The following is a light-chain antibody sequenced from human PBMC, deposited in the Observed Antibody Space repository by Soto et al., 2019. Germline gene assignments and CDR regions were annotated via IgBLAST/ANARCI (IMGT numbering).Light chain of an antibody. J-gene: IGKJ4*01. V-gene: IGKV1-39*01. CDR1: QSIGSY. Sequence: DIHITQSPASLSASVGDRVTITCRASQSIGSYLSWYQQIPGKAPKLLINVASTLQSGVPSRFSGSGSGTDFTLAISSLQPEDFATYYCQQSSSTPQTFGGGTKVDIK. CDR2: VAS. CDR3: QQSSSTPQT.